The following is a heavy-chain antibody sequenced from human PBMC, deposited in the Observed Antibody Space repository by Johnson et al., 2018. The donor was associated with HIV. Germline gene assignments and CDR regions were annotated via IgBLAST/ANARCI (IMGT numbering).Heavy chain of an antibody. Sequence: VQLVESGRGVVRPGGSLRVSCAASGFTFDDYGMSWVRQAPGKGLEWVSVINWNGGSTGYADSVKGRFTISRDNAKNSLYLQMNSLRAEDTAVYYCARAEGLTGRNAFDIWGQGTMVTVSS. CDR3: ARAEGLTGRNAFDI. D-gene: IGHD1-20*01. CDR1: GFTFDDYG. V-gene: IGHV3-20*04. CDR2: INWNGGST. J-gene: IGHJ3*02.